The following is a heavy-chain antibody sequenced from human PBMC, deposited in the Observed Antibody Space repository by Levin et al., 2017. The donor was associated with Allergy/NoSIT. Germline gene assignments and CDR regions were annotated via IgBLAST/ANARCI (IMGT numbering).Heavy chain of an antibody. CDR1: GFTFSSYA. CDR3: LPFDYYGMDV. CDR2: ISYDGSNK. V-gene: IGHV3-30-3*01. Sequence: GGSLRLSCAASGFTFSSYAMHWVRQAPGKGLEWVAVISYDGSNKYYADSVKGRFTISRDNSKNTLYLQMNSLRAEDTAVYYCLPFDYYGMDVWGQGTTVTVSS. J-gene: IGHJ6*02.